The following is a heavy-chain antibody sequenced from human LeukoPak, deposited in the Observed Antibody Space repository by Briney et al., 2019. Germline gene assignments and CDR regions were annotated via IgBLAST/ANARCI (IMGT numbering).Heavy chain of an antibody. Sequence: SETLSLTCTVSGGSISSGSYYWSWIRQPAGKGLEWLGRIYTSGSTNYNPSLRSRVTISVDTSKNQFSLKLSSVTAADTAVYYCARVPLYDFWSGYLPPYYYMDVWGKGTTVTVSS. J-gene: IGHJ6*03. CDR2: IYTSGST. V-gene: IGHV4-61*02. CDR3: ARVPLYDFWSGYLPPYYYMDV. CDR1: GGSISSGSYY. D-gene: IGHD3-3*01.